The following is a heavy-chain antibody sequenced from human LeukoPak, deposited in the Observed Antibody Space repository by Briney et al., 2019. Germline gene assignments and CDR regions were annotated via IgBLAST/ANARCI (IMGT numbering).Heavy chain of an antibody. CDR2: IYTSGST. V-gene: IGHV4-4*09. Sequence: PSETLSLTCTVSGGSISSYYWSWIRQPPGKGLEWIGYIYTSGSTNYNPSLKSRVTISVDTSKNQFSLKLSSVTAADTAVYYCARRARVVPAAQPYYYYYMDVWGKGTTVTVSS. CDR3: ARRARVVPAAQPYYYYYMDV. J-gene: IGHJ6*03. CDR1: GGSISSYY. D-gene: IGHD2-2*01.